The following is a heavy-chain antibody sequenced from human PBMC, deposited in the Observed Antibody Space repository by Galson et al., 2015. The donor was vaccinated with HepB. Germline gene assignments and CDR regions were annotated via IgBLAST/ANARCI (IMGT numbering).Heavy chain of an antibody. Sequence: MSWVRQAPGKGLEWVSIIHSDGNTYYTDSVRGRFTISRDNSKNTVYLQMNSLRGEDTALYYCARAGVPVAGKYYFDYWGQGALVTVSS. D-gene: IGHD6-19*01. V-gene: IGHV3-53*01. CDR2: IHSDGNT. CDR3: ARAGVPVAGKYYFDY. J-gene: IGHJ4*02.